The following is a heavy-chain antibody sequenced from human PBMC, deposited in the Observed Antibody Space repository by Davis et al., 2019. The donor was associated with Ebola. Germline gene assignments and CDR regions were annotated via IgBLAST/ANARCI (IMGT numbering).Heavy chain of an antibody. CDR3: VKDTGTYYDSAGPYFCDS. CDR2: ISWNSGSN. CDR1: GFTLADYA. V-gene: IGHV3-9*01. Sequence: PGGSLTLSCAASGFTLADYAMHWVRRAPGKGLEWVSGISWNSGSNGYADSVQGRFTISTDNARNSLYLEMNGLRRDDTALYFCVKDTGTYYDSAGPYFCDSWGQGTQVTISS. J-gene: IGHJ5*01. D-gene: IGHD3-22*01.